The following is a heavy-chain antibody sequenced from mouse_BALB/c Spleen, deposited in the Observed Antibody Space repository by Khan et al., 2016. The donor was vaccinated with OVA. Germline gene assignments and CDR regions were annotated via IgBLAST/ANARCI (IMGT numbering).Heavy chain of an antibody. J-gene: IGHJ4*01. Sequence: VQLQESGAELARPGASVKMSCKASGYTFTSYTMHWVKQRPGQGLEWIGYIIPSTVYTNYNQKFKDKATLTADKSSSTAYMQLSSLTSEDSAVYYCARDFHYYGSRGAMDNWGQGTSVTVSS. CDR1: GYTFTSYT. D-gene: IGHD1-1*01. V-gene: IGHV1-4*01. CDR2: IIPSTVYT. CDR3: ARDFHYYGSRGAMDN.